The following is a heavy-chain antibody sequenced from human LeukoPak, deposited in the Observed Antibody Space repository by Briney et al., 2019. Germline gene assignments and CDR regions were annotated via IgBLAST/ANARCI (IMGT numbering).Heavy chain of an antibody. D-gene: IGHD7-27*01. Sequence: SETLSLTCTVSGGSISSYYWTWIRQPPGKGLEWIGYMYYSGSTNYNPSLKSRVTISVDTSKNQFSLKLSSVTAADTAVYYCARNPPLTGDFDFWGPGTMVTVSS. V-gene: IGHV4-59*01. CDR3: ARNPPLTGDFDF. CDR2: MYYSGST. J-gene: IGHJ4*02. CDR1: GGSISSYY.